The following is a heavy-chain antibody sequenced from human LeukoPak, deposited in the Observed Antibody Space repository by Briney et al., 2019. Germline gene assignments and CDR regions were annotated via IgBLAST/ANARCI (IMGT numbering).Heavy chain of an antibody. CDR3: AKDRIVGATARLFDY. D-gene: IGHD1-26*01. J-gene: IGHJ4*02. CDR2: ISGSGGST. CDR1: GFTFSSYA. V-gene: IGHV3-23*01. Sequence: GASLRLSCAASGFTFSSYAMSWVRQAPGKGLGWVSAISGSGGSTYYADSVKGRFTISRDNSKNTLYLQMNRLRAEDTAVYYCAKDRIVGATARLFDYWGQGTLVTVSS.